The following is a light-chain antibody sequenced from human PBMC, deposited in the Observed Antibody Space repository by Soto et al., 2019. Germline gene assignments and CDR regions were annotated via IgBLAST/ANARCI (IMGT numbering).Light chain of an antibody. CDR3: QQYGGSPFT. Sequence: EIVLTQSPGTLSLSPRERATLSCRASQSIFNNYLAWYQQKPGQAPRLLVYGASFRATGIPDRFSGSGSGTDFTLTISRLEPEDLGVYYCQQYGGSPFTFGQGTRLEIK. J-gene: IGKJ2*01. V-gene: IGKV3-20*01. CDR1: QSIFNNY. CDR2: GAS.